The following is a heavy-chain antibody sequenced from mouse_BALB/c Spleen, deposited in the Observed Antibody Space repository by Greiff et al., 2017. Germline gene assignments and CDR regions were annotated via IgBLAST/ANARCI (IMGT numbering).Heavy chain of an antibody. J-gene: IGHJ3*01. V-gene: IGHV1-31*01. CDR1: GYSFTGYY. Sequence: EVQRVESGPELVKPGASVKISCKASGYSFTGYYMHWVKQSHVKSLEWIGRINPYNGATSYNQNFKDKASLTVDKSSSTAYMELHSLTSEDSAVYYCASSYGNYEGAWFAYWGQGTLVTVSA. CDR3: ASSYGNYEGAWFAY. CDR2: INPYNGAT. D-gene: IGHD2-1*01.